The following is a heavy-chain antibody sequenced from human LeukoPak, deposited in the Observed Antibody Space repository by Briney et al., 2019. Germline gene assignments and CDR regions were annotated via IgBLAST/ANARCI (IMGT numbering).Heavy chain of an antibody. CDR2: ISGSSSTI. J-gene: IGHJ4*02. Sequence: PGGSLRLSCAASGFTFSTYTMIWVRQAPGKGLEWVSYISGSSSTIYYADSVKGRFTISRDNAKNSVYLQMNSLRAEDTAVYYCARRYGDYVYFGYWGQGNLVTVST. CDR1: GFTFSTYT. V-gene: IGHV3-48*01. D-gene: IGHD4-17*01. CDR3: ARRYGDYVYFGY.